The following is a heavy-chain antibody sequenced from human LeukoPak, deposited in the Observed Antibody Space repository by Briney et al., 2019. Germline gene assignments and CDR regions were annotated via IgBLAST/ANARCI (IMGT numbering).Heavy chain of an antibody. J-gene: IGHJ4*02. V-gene: IGHV3-53*01. CDR1: GFTVSSNY. Sequence: GGSLRLSCAASGFTVSSNYMSWVRQAPGKGLEWVSVIYSGGSTYYADSVKGRFTISRDNSKNTLYLQMYSLRAEDTAVYYCARDQTLYGSGSYLDYWGQGTLVTVSS. CDR2: IYSGGST. D-gene: IGHD3-10*01. CDR3: ARDQTLYGSGSYLDY.